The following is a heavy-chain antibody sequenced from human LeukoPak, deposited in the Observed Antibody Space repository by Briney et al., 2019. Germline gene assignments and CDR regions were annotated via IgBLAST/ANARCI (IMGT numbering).Heavy chain of an antibody. CDR1: EFTFSTYA. J-gene: IGHJ4*02. CDR2: ISSSGSTI. CDR3: ARFGSGWYYFDY. V-gene: IGHV3-11*01. Sequence: GGSLRLSCAASEFTFSTYAMSWARLAPGKGLEWVSYISSSGSTIYYADSVKGRFTISRDNAKNSLCLQMNSLRAEDTAVYYCARFGSGWYYFDYWGQGTLVTVSS. D-gene: IGHD6-19*01.